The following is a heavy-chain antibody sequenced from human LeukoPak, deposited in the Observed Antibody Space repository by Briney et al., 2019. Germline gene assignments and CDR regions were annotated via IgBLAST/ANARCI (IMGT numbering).Heavy chain of an antibody. V-gene: IGHV3-7*01. Sequence: EGSLRLSCAASGFTFSSYWMSWVRQAPGKGLEWVANIKQDGSEKYYVDSVKGRFTISRDNAKNSLYLQMNSLRAEDTAVYYCARVRSSGKFDYWGQGTLVTVSS. CDR1: GFTFSSYW. CDR2: IKQDGSEK. J-gene: IGHJ4*02. D-gene: IGHD3-22*01. CDR3: ARVRSSGKFDY.